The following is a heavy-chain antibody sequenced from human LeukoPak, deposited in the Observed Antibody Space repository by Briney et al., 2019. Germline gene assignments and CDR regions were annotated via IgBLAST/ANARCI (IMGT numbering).Heavy chain of an antibody. CDR2: ISYDGSNK. V-gene: IGHV3-30-3*01. J-gene: IGHJ4*02. CDR1: GFPFSSYA. D-gene: IGHD2-15*01. Sequence: GRSLRLSCAASGFPFSSYAMHWVRQAPGKGLEWVAVISYDGSNKYYADSVKGRFTISRDNSKNTLYLQMNSLKTEDTAVYYCTTPSNPGYSCRDWGQGTLVTVSS. CDR3: TTPSNPGYSCRD.